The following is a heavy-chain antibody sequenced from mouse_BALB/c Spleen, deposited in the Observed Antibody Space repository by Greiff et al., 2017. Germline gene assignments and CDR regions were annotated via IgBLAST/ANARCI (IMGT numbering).Heavy chain of an antibody. CDR3: ARWNYGYWFAD. Sequence: VQLQQSGAELVKPGASVKLSCTASGFNIKDTYMHWVKQRPEQGLEWIGRIDPANGNTKYDPKFQGKATITADTSSNTAYLQLGSLTSEDTAVYYCARWNYGYWFADWGQGTLVTVSA. D-gene: IGHD1-2*01. CDR2: IDPANGNT. CDR1: GFNIKDTY. V-gene: IGHV14-3*02. J-gene: IGHJ3*01.